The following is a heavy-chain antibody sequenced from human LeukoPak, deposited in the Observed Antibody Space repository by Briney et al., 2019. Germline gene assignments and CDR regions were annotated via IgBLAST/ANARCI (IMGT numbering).Heavy chain of an antibody. CDR1: GYTFTSYG. CDR3: AIDYDFWSGYYPLDY. J-gene: IGHJ4*02. V-gene: IGHV1-8*02. Sequence: ASVKVSCKASGYTFTSYGINWVRQATGQGLEWMGWMNPNSGNTGYAQKFQGRVTMTRNTSISTAYMELSSLRSEDTAVYYCAIDYDFWSGYYPLDYWGQGTLVTVSS. D-gene: IGHD3-3*01. CDR2: MNPNSGNT.